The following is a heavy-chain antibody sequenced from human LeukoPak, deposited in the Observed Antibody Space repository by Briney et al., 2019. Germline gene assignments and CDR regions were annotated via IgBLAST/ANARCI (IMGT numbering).Heavy chain of an antibody. D-gene: IGHD2-15*01. CDR1: GFTFSDYY. V-gene: IGHV3-11*04. CDR2: ISSSGNSI. Sequence: GGSLRLSCAASGFTFSDYYMSWIRQAPGKGLEWISYISSSGNSIYYADSVKGRFTISRDDAKNTLYLQMNSLRAEDTAVYYCVRGGESTWSWGQGTLVTVSS. CDR3: VRGGESTWS. J-gene: IGHJ5*02.